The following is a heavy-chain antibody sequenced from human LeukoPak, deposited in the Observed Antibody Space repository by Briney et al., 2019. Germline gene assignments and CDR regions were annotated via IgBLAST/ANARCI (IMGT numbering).Heavy chain of an antibody. J-gene: IGHJ3*02. D-gene: IGHD2-2*01. CDR2: IYTSGSSDYRST. CDR3: ATARTSCSSSTCGMAFDI. V-gene: IGHV4-4*07. CDR1: GGSISSYY. Sequence: PSETLSLTCTVSGGSISSYYWSWIRQPAGKGLEWIGRIYTSGSSDYRSTNYNPSLKSRVTLSIDTSKRHFSLTLSSVTAADTAIYYCATARTSCSSSTCGMAFDIWGQGTMVTVSS.